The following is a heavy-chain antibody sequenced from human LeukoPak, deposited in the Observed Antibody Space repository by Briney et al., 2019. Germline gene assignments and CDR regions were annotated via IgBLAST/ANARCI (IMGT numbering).Heavy chain of an antibody. CDR1: GFTFRSYG. V-gene: IGHV3-30*02. D-gene: IGHD5-24*01. CDR3: AKDRVRDGYNYPDY. J-gene: IGHJ4*02. Sequence: GGSLRLSCAASGFTFRSYGFHWVRQAPGKGLEWVAIIWYDGSKKYYADSVKGRFTISRDNSKNSLYLQMNSLRTEDTALYYCAKDRVRDGYNYPDYWGQGTLVTVSS. CDR2: IWYDGSKK.